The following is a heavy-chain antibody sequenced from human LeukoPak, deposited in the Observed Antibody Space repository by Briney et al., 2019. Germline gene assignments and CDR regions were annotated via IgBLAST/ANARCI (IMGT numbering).Heavy chain of an antibody. CDR3: AVRTTWVTPNFDY. CDR2: INPNSAGT. J-gene: IGHJ4*02. CDR1: GYTFTGYY. Sequence: GASVKVSCKASGYTFTGYYMHWVRQAPGQGLEWMGWINPNSAGTNYAQKFQGRVTMTRDTSISTAYMELSRLRSDDTAVYYCAVRTTWVTPNFDYWGQGTLVTVSS. V-gene: IGHV1-2*02. D-gene: IGHD4-23*01.